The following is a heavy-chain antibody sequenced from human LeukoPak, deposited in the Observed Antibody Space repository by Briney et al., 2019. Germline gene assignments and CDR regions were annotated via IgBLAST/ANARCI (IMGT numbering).Heavy chain of an antibody. D-gene: IGHD6-19*01. J-gene: IGHJ4*02. Sequence: GGSLILSCAASGLSFSSDNMNWVRQAPGKGLEWVSYISSSSSTIYYTDSVKGRFTISRDNAKNSLYLQMNSLRDEDTAVYYCARGMTVAGTYFDYWGQGTLVTVSS. V-gene: IGHV3-48*02. CDR1: GLSFSSDN. CDR2: ISSSSSTI. CDR3: ARGMTVAGTYFDY.